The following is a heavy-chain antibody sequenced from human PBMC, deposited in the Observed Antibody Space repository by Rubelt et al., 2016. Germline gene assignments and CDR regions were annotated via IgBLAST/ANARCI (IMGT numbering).Heavy chain of an antibody. V-gene: IGHV5-51*01. D-gene: IGHD5-18*01. CDR2: IYPGDSDT. J-gene: IGHJ4*02. Sequence: EVQLVQSGAEVKKPGESLRISCKGSGYSFTNYWISWVRQMPGKGLEWMGIIYPGDSDTRYSPACQGQVTISADQSISTAYLQWSSLKASDTAMYYCARLLQLWPFDYWGQGTLVTASS. CDR3: ARLLQLWPFDY. CDR1: GYSFTNYW.